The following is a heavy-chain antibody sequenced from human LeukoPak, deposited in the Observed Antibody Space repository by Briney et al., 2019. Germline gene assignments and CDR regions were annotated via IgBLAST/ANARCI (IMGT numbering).Heavy chain of an antibody. CDR2: MNPNSGNT. V-gene: IGHV1-8*01. CDR1: GYTFTSYD. J-gene: IGHJ6*02. CDR3: ARDRLRFLEWLLPSDYYYYGMDV. D-gene: IGHD3-3*01. Sequence: ASVKVSCKASGYTFTSYDINWVRQATGQGLEWMGWMNPNSGNTGYAQKFQGRVTMTRNTSISTAYMELNSLRSEDTAVYYCARDRLRFLEWLLPSDYYYYGMDVWGQGTTVTVSS.